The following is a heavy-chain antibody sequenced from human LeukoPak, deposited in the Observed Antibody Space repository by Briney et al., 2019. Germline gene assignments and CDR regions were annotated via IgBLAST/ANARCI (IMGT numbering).Heavy chain of an antibody. V-gene: IGHV3-21*01. CDR2: ISSSSSYI. Sequence: SGGSLRLSCAASGFTFSSYWMSWVRQAPGKGLEWVSFISSSSSYIYYADSVKGRFTISRDNAKNSLYLQMNSLRAEDTAVYYCTRDEDFYSSSSDYWGREPWSPSPQ. D-gene: IGHD6-6*01. J-gene: IGHJ4*02. CDR3: TRDEDFYSSSSDY. CDR1: GFTFSSYW.